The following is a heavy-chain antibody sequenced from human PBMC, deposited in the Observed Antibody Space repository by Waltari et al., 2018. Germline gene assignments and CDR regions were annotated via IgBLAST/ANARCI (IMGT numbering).Heavy chain of an antibody. V-gene: IGHV4-34*01. CDR2: INHSGST. J-gene: IGHJ3*02. CDR3: ARPNYYGSAGRAFDI. CDR1: GGSFSGYY. Sequence: QVQLQQWGAGLLKPSETLSLTCAVYGGSFSGYYWRWIRQPPGKGLEWLGEINHSGSTNYNPSLKSRVTISVDTSKNQCSLKLSSVTAADTAVYYCARPNYYGSAGRAFDIWGQGTMVTVSS. D-gene: IGHD3-10*01.